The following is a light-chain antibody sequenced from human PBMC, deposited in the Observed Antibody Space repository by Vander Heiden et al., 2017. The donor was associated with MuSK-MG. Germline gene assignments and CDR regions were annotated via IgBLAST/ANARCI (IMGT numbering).Light chain of an antibody. Sequence: EIVMTQSPATLSVSPGERATLSCRASQSVSSNLAWYQQKPGQAPRLLIYGASTRATGIQARFSGSGSGTEFTLTISSLQSEDFAVYYCQQYNNWPPDTFGQWTKLEIK. J-gene: IGKJ2*01. V-gene: IGKV3-15*01. CDR1: QSVSSN. CDR2: GAS. CDR3: QQYNNWPPDT.